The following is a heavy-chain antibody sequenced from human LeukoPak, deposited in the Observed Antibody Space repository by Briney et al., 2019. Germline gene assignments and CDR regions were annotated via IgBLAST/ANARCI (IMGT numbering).Heavy chain of an antibody. Sequence: SETLSLTCTVSGGSVSSTYYWGWIRQPPGKGLEWIGSIFYSGSTYYNPSLKSRVTISIDMSKNQFSLKLRSVTAADTAVYYCARDLGPDYDFWSGSSKWFDPWGQGTLVTVSS. CDR1: GGSVSSTYY. V-gene: IGHV4-39*07. D-gene: IGHD3-3*01. J-gene: IGHJ5*02. CDR2: IFYSGST. CDR3: ARDLGPDYDFWSGSSKWFDP.